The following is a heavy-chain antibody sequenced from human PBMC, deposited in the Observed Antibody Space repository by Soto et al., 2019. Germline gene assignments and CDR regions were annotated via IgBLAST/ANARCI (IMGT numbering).Heavy chain of an antibody. V-gene: IGHV1-18*01. J-gene: IGHJ6*02. CDR2: VSTYNGNT. D-gene: IGHD6-6*01. Sequence: ASVKVSCKASGYKFSDYGISWVRQAPGQGLKWMGWVSTYNGNTYSAQKFQGRITMTRDTSTSTVYMELSSLRSEDTAVYYCARYSSSHGWSDCYYGMDVWGQGTTVTVSS. CDR3: ARYSSSHGWSDCYYGMDV. CDR1: GYKFSDYG.